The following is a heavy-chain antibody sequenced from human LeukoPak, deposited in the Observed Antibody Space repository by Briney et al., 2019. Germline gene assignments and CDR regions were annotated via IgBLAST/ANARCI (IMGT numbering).Heavy chain of an antibody. Sequence: ASVKVSCKASGGTFSSYAISWVRQAPGQGLEWMGWMNPNSGNTGYAQKFQGRVTITRNTSISTAYMELSSLRSEDTAVYYCARGPYSSGWNYWGQGTLVTVSS. CDR1: GGTFSSYA. J-gene: IGHJ4*02. V-gene: IGHV1-8*03. D-gene: IGHD6-19*01. CDR3: ARGPYSSGWNY. CDR2: MNPNSGNT.